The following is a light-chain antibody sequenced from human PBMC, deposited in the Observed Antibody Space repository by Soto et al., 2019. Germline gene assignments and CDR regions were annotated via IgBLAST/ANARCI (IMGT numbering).Light chain of an antibody. CDR1: QSISIY. J-gene: IGKJ5*01. CDR2: DAS. V-gene: IGKV3-11*01. Sequence: EIVLTQSPATLSLSPGERATLSCRASQSISIYLAWYQQKPGQAPRLLISDASSRATGIPARFSGSGSGTDFTLTISSLEPEDFAVYYCQYRTNWPPITFGQGTRLEIK. CDR3: QYRTNWPPIT.